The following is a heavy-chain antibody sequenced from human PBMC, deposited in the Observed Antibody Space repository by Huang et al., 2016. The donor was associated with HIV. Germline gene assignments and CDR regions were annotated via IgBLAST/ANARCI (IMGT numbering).Heavy chain of an antibody. CDR1: GYTFARHN. CDR2: INTKSGNP. J-gene: IGHJ3*02. D-gene: IGHD2-21*02. Sequence: QVQLVQSGSELKKPGASVKVSCKASGYTFARHNINWVRQAPGQGLQWMGGINTKSGNPMYAQGFTGRFVFSLDTSVRTAYLQISSLKAEDTAVYYCAGSDSDGFDIWGQGTLVTVSS. CDR3: AGSDSDGFDI. V-gene: IGHV7-4-1*02.